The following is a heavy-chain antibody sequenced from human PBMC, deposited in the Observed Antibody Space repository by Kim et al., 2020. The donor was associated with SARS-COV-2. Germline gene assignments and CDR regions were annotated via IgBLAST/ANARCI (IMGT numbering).Heavy chain of an antibody. D-gene: IGHD2-2*01. J-gene: IGHJ4*02. Sequence: TLSLTCTVSGGSINNYYWSWVRQPAGKGLEWIGRIYTSGSTDYDPSFKSRVTMSVDMSKNQFSLKLTSVTAADSAVYYCARGPQYFFDLDSWGQGTLVTVSS. CDR1: GGSINNYY. V-gene: IGHV4-4*07. CDR3: ARGPQYFFDLDS. CDR2: IYTSGST.